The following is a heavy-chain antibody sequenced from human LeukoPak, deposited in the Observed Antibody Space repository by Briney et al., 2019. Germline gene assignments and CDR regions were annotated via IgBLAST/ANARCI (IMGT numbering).Heavy chain of an antibody. CDR2: ISGSGGSR. CDR3: AKSHNWNDVYYYYGMDV. J-gene: IGHJ6*02. CDR1: GFSFSSYV. V-gene: IGHV3-23*01. Sequence: GGSLRLSCTASGFSFSSYVMNWVRQAPGKGLEWVSGISGSGGSRYFADSVKSRFAVSRDNSKNTVYLQMNSLRAEDTALYYCAKSHNWNDVYYYYGMDVWGQGTTVTVSS. D-gene: IGHD1-1*01.